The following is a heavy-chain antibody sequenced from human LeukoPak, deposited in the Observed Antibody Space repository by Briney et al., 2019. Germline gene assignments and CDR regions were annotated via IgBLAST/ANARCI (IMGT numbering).Heavy chain of an antibody. CDR3: ARDSGYEAIISEDAFDI. D-gene: IGHD5-12*01. CDR1: GFTFSSYE. V-gene: IGHV3-48*03. CDR2: ISSSGSTI. J-gene: IGHJ3*02. Sequence: HPGGSLRLSCAASGFTFSSYEMNWVRQAPGKGLEWVSYISSSGSTIYYADSVKGRFTISRDNAKNSLYLQMNSLRAEDTAVYYCARDSGYEAIISEDAFDIWGQGTMVTVSS.